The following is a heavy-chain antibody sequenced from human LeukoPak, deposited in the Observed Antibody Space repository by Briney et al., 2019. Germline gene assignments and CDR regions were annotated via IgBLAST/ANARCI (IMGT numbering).Heavy chain of an antibody. D-gene: IGHD1-26*01. J-gene: IGHJ4*02. Sequence: GGSLRLSCAASGFTFSSYAMSWVRQAPGKGLEWVSAISGSGGSTYYADSVKGRFTISRDNSKNTLYLQMNSLRAEDTAVYYCAKCVGATTGGYYFDYWGQGTLVTVSS. CDR3: AKCVGATTGGYYFDY. V-gene: IGHV3-23*01. CDR1: GFTFSSYA. CDR2: ISGSGGST.